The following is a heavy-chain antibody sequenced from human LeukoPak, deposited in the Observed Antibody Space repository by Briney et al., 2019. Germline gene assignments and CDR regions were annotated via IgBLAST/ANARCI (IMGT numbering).Heavy chain of an antibody. CDR3: VRGPYGSGISNWFDP. V-gene: IGHV4-59*01. Sequence: SETLSLTCTVSDGAITGFSWSWIRQPPGKGLEWIGYIYYSGDTNYNPSLQSRVTLSVDTSKNQFSLKLTSVTAADTAVYYCVRGPYGSGISNWFDPWGQGTLVTVSS. CDR2: IYYSGDT. D-gene: IGHD3-10*01. J-gene: IGHJ5*02. CDR1: DGAITGFS.